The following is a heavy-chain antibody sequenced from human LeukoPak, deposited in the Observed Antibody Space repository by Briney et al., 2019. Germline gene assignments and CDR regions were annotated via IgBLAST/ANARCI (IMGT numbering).Heavy chain of an antibody. CDR1: GYRLTELA. D-gene: IGHD3-22*01. CDR2: FETEDGET. V-gene: IGHV1-24*01. Sequence: ASVRVSCKASGYRLTELAMQWVRQAPGKGLEGMGGFETEDGETLYAQEFLGRVIMTENKSTDTAYMELSSLKSEDTAVYFCAAFYYDSSRFSYYFDYWGQGTLVTVSS. CDR3: AAFYYDSSRFSYYFDY. J-gene: IGHJ4*02.